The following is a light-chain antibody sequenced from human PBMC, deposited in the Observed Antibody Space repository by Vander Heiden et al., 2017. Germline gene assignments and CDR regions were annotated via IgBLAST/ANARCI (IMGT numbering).Light chain of an antibody. V-gene: IGLV1-51*02. Sequence: QSVFTHPPPVSAAPGPTVTLSCSGTSSNIGNNYVSWYQQLPRTAPKLLIYADNQRPSGIPDRFSGSKSGASATLGITGLQTGDEADYFCGTWDTSLSAYVFATGTKVTVL. J-gene: IGLJ1*01. CDR1: SSNIGNNY. CDR3: GTWDTSLSAYV. CDR2: ADN.